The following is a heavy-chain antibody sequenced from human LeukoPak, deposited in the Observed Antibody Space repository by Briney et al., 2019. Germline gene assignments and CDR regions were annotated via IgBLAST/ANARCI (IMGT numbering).Heavy chain of an antibody. CDR1: GFTFSSYG. Sequence: GSLRLSCAASGFTFSSYGMHWVRQAPGKGLEWVAFIRYDGSNKYYADSVKGRFTISRDNSKNTLYLQMNSLRAEDTAVYYCARASGGWYSTFDYWGQGTLVTVSS. D-gene: IGHD6-19*01. CDR3: ARASGGWYSTFDY. CDR2: IRYDGSNK. J-gene: IGHJ4*02. V-gene: IGHV3-30*02.